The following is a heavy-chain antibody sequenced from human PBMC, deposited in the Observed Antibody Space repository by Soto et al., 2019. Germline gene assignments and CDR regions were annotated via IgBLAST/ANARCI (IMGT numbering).Heavy chain of an antibody. CDR1: GFSFSNAW. CDR3: AKASLLWLDYYGMDV. CDR2: ISGSGGST. D-gene: IGHD3-10*01. Sequence: GGSLRLSCAASGFSFSNAWMNWVRQAPGKGLEWVSAISGSGGSTYYADSVKGRFTISRDNSKNTLYLQMNSLRAEDTAVYYCAKASLLWLDYYGMDVWGQGTTVTVSS. V-gene: IGHV3-23*01. J-gene: IGHJ6*02.